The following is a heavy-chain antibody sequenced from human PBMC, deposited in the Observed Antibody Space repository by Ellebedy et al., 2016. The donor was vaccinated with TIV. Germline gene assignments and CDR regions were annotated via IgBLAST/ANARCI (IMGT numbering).Heavy chain of an antibody. CDR3: ARLRYFGSGSYSDY. J-gene: IGHJ4*02. D-gene: IGHD3-10*01. CDR1: GFTFSTYA. V-gene: IGHV3-23*01. CDR2: ISGSGGGL. Sequence: PGGSLRLSCAASGFTFSTYAMSWVRQAPGRGLEWVSTISGSGGGLYYTDSVKGRFTISRDNSKNTLYLQMNSLIAGDTAIYYCARLRYFGSGSYSDYWGRGTLVTVSS.